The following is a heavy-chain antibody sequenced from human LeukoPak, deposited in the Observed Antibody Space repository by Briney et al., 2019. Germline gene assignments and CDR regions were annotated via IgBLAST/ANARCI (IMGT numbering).Heavy chain of an antibody. CDR3: ARGPSGDSSGYYPTY. CDR1: GGSFSGYY. D-gene: IGHD3-22*01. V-gene: IGHV4-34*01. CDR2: INHSGST. Sequence: MASETLSLTCAVYGGSFSGYYWSWIRQPPGKGLEWVGEINHSGSTNYNPYLKSRVTISVDTSKNQFSLKLSSVTAADTAVYYCARGPSGDSSGYYPTYWGQGTLVTVSS. J-gene: IGHJ4*02.